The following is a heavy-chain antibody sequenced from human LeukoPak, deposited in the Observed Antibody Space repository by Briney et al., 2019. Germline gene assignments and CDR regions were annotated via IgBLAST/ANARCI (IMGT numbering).Heavy chain of an antibody. CDR1: GGSISSYY. V-gene: IGHV4-59*08. J-gene: IGHJ4*02. Sequence: SETLSLTCTGSGGSISSYYWSWIRQPPGKGLEWIGYIYYSGSTNYNPSLKSRVTISVDTSKNQFSLKLSSVTAADTAVYYCARLPSGSYLFDYWGQGTLVTVSS. CDR2: IYYSGST. CDR3: ARLPSGSYLFDY. D-gene: IGHD1-26*01.